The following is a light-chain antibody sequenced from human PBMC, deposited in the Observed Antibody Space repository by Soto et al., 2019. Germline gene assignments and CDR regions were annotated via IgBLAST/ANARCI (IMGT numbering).Light chain of an antibody. CDR3: QQLKSYPIT. V-gene: IGKV1-9*01. J-gene: IGKJ5*01. Sequence: DIQLTQSPSLLSASVGDRVTITCRASQDISSLLAWYQQKPGKAPKVLIYGASTLEGGVPLRFSGGGSGIEFTLTIDSLQPEDFAVYYCQQLKSYPITFGQGTRLEMK. CDR1: QDISSL. CDR2: GAS.